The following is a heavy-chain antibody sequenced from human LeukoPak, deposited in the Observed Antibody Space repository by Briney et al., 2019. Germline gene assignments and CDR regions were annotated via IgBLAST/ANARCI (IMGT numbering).Heavy chain of an antibody. CDR1: GFTFSSYS. CDR2: ISSTSSYI. D-gene: IGHD1-26*01. Sequence: GGSLRLSCAASGFTFSSYSINWVRQAPGKGLEWVSSISSTSSYIYYADSVKGRFTISRDNTKNSLHLQMNSLRAEDTAVYYCAGVVGYYYYMDVWGKGTTVTVSS. J-gene: IGHJ6*03. V-gene: IGHV3-21*01. CDR3: AGVVGYYYYMDV.